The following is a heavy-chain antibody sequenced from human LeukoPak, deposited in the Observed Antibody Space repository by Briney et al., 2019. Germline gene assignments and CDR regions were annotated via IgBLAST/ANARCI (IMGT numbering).Heavy chain of an antibody. CDR3: ARDPPYHKFSGSYPRNFDY. Sequence: PGGSLRLSCAASGFTFSDYYMSWLRQAPGKGLEWVSYISSSGSTIYYADSVKGRFTISRDNAKNSLYLQMNSLRAEDTAVYYCARDPPYHKFSGSYPRNFDYWGQGTLVTVSS. V-gene: IGHV3-11*01. D-gene: IGHD1-26*01. J-gene: IGHJ4*02. CDR1: GFTFSDYY. CDR2: ISSSGSTI.